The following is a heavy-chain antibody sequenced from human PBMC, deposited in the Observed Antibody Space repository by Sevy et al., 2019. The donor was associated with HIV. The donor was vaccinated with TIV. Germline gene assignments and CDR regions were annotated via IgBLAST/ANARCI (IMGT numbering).Heavy chain of an antibody. V-gene: IGHV3-30*18. J-gene: IGHJ4*02. CDR2: ISYDGSNK. CDR3: AKQDNWNDFPFDY. D-gene: IGHD1-1*01. Sequence: GGSLRLSCAASGFSFRSYGMHWVRQAPGKGLEWVAVISYDGSNKHYADSVKGRFTISRDNSKNTLYLQMNSLRVEDTAVYYCAKQDNWNDFPFDYWGQGTLVTVSS. CDR1: GFSFRSYG.